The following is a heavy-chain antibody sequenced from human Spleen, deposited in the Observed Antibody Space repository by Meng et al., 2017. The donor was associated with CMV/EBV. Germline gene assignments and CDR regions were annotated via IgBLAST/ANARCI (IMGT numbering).Heavy chain of an antibody. CDR3: ARALDYFDY. CDR1: GYTFTKYG. CDR2: ISGYNSNT. Sequence: ASVKVSCKASGYTFTKYGFTWVRQAPGQGLEWMGWISGYNSNTKYAHKVQGRVTMTTDTSTSTAYMELWSLRSDDTAVYFCARALDYFDYWGQGTLVTVSS. J-gene: IGHJ4*02. V-gene: IGHV1-18*01. D-gene: IGHD6-6*01.